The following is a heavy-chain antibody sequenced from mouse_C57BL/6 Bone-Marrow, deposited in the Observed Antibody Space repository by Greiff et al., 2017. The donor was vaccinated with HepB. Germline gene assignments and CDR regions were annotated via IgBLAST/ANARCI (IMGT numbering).Heavy chain of an antibody. D-gene: IGHD1-1*01. V-gene: IGHV1-26*01. Sequence: VQLQQSGPELVKPGASVKISCKASGYTFTDYYMNWVKQSHGKSLEWIGDINPNNGGTSYNQKFKGKATLTVDKSSSTAYMELRSLTSEDSAVYYCARNYYGSSSYYYAMDYWGQGTSVTVSS. CDR1: GYTFTDYY. CDR3: ARNYYGSSSYYYAMDY. CDR2: INPNNGGT. J-gene: IGHJ4*01.